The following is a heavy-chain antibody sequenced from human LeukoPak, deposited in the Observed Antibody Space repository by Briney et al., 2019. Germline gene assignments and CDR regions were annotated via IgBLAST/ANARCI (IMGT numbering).Heavy chain of an antibody. J-gene: IGHJ3*02. CDR1: GFTFSTYE. D-gene: IGHD3-22*01. CDR3: AREDSYDSLPI. V-gene: IGHV3-48*03. CDR2: ISSSGSAI. Sequence: PGGSLRLSCAASGFTFSTYEMNWVRQAPGQGPEWLSYISSSGSAIYYADSVQGRFTISRDNAKNSLYLQMDSLGAEDTAVYYCAREDSYDSLPIWSQGTMVTVSS.